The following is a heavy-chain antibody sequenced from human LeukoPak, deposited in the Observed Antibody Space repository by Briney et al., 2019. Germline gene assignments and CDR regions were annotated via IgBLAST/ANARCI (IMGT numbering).Heavy chain of an antibody. CDR2: INHSGST. CDR3: ARDHPGGAAANRGWFDP. CDR1: GGSFSGYY. V-gene: IGHV4-34*01. J-gene: IGHJ5*02. D-gene: IGHD6-13*01. Sequence: SETLSLTCAVCGGSFSGYYWSWIRQPPGKGLEWIGEINHSGSTNYNPSLKSRVTISVDTSKNQFSLKLSPVTAADTAVYYCARDHPGGAAANRGWFDPWGQGTLVTVSS.